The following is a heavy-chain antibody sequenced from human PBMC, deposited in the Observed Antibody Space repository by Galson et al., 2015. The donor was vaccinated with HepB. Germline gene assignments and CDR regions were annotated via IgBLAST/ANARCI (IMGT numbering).Heavy chain of an antibody. J-gene: IGHJ6*02. CDR3: ARTYVRPTHSSWIIYYYYGMDV. CDR2: INPSGGST. V-gene: IGHV1-46*01. CDR1: GYTFTSYY. Sequence: SVKVSCKASGYTFTSYYTHWVRQAPGQGLEWMGIINPSGGSTSYAQKFQGRVTMTRDTSTSTVYMELSSLRSEDTAVYYCARTYVRPTHSSWIIYYYYGMDVWGQGTTVTVSS. D-gene: IGHD6-13*01.